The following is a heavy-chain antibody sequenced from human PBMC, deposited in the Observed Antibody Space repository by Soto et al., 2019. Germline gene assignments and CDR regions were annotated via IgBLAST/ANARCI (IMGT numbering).Heavy chain of an antibody. Sequence: PSETLSLTCAVSGGSISSGGYSWSWIRQPPGKGLEWIGYIYHSGSTYYNPSLKSRVTISVDRSKNQFSLKLSSVTAADTAVYYCARGRHILAGYYRDLNYGMDVWGQGTTVTSP. J-gene: IGHJ6*02. CDR2: IYHSGST. CDR1: GGSISSGGYS. D-gene: IGHD3-9*01. CDR3: ARGRHILAGYYRDLNYGMDV. V-gene: IGHV4-30-2*01.